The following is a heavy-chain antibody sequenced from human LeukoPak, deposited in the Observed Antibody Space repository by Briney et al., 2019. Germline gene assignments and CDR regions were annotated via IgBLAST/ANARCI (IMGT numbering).Heavy chain of an antibody. CDR1: GGSISSGDYY. CDR3: ARDSPHCSGGSCSNYYYYYMDV. Sequence: SQTLSLTCTVSGGSISSGDYYWSWIRQPPGKGLEWIGYIYYSGGTNYNPSLKSRVTISVDTSKNQFSLKLSSVTAADTAVYYCARDSPHCSGGSCSNYYYYYMDVWGKGTTVTVSS. J-gene: IGHJ6*03. CDR2: IYYSGGT. V-gene: IGHV4-61*08. D-gene: IGHD2-15*01.